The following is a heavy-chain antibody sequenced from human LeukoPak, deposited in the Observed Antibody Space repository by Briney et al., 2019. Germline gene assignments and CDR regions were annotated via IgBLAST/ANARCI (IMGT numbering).Heavy chain of an antibody. D-gene: IGHD1-1*01. Sequence: GGSLRLSCAASGFTFSSYWMSWVRQAPGKGLEWVANIKQDGSEKYYVDSVKGRFTISRDNAKNSLYLQMNSLRAEDTAVYYCARRMLENRDAFDIWGQGTMVTVSS. J-gene: IGHJ3*02. CDR3: ARRMLENRDAFDI. V-gene: IGHV3-7*01. CDR1: GFTFSSYW. CDR2: IKQDGSEK.